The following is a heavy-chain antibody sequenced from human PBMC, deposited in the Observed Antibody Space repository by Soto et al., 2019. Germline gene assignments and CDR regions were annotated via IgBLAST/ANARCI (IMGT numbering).Heavy chain of an antibody. J-gene: IGHJ6*02. Sequence: QVQLVQSGAEVKKPGSSVKVSCTASGGTFSTYAISWVRQAPGQGLEWMGGIIPMFATAHYAQNFQARVTITADEPTSTAYMELSSLRSEDTAVYYCARVLRQQWVTGYYYGMDVWGQGTTVTVSS. CDR3: ARVLRQQWVTGYYYGMDV. D-gene: IGHD6-19*01. CDR2: IIPMFATA. CDR1: GGTFSTYA. V-gene: IGHV1-69*12.